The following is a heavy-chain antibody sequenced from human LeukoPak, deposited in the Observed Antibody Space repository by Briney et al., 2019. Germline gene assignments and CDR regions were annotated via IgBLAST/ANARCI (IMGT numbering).Heavy chain of an antibody. CDR1: GFSFSSYS. CDR3: ARNTRSYGDYTDDAVDI. Sequence: SGGSLRPSCAAAGFSFSSYSMNWVRQAPGKGLEWVSSISSVGRYIYYANSVKGRFTISRDNAKNSLYLQMDSLRAEDTAVYYCARNTRSYGDYTDDAVDIWGQGTMVTVSS. J-gene: IGHJ3*02. V-gene: IGHV3-21*01. D-gene: IGHD4-17*01. CDR2: ISSVGRYI.